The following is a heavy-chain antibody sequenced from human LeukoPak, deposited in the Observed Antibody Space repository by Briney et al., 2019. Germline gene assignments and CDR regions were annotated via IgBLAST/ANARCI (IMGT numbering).Heavy chain of an antibody. CDR2: INPNSGGT. CDR1: GYTFTGYY. D-gene: IGHD5-18*01. CDR3: ATERGYSYGYGAFDI. V-gene: IGHV1-2*02. J-gene: IGHJ3*02. Sequence: ASVKVSCKASGYTFTGYYMHWVRQAPGQGLEWMGWINPNSGGTNYAQKFQGRVTMTRDTSISTAYMELSRLRSDDTAVYYCATERGYSYGYGAFDIWGQGTMVTVSS.